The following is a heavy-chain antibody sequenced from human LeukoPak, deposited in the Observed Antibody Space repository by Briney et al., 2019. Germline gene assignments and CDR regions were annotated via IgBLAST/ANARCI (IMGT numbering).Heavy chain of an antibody. CDR1: GFTFSSYA. Sequence: GGSLRLSCAASGFTFSSYAMSWVRQAPGKGLEWVSAISGSGGSTYYADSVKGRFTISRDNSKNTLYLQMNSLRAEDTAVYSRAKFAYSSGWYQDYWGQGTPLTVSS. CDR3: AKFAYSSGWYQDY. D-gene: IGHD6-19*01. CDR2: ISGSGGST. J-gene: IGHJ4*02. V-gene: IGHV3-23*01.